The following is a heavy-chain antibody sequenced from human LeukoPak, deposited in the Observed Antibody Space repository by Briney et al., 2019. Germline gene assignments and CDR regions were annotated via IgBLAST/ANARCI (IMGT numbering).Heavy chain of an antibody. V-gene: IGHV4-59*01. CDR3: ARAPLRWYSFDY. Sequence: PSETLSLTCTVSGGSISSYYWSWIRQPPGKGLEWIGYIYYSGSTNYNPSLKSRVTISVDTSKNQFSLKLSSVTAADTAVYYCARAPLRWYSFDYWGQGTLVTVSS. D-gene: IGHD4-23*01. CDR2: IYYSGST. J-gene: IGHJ4*02. CDR1: GGSISSYY.